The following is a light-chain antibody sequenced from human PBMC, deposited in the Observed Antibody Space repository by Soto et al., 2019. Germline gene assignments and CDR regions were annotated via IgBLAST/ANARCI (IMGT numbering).Light chain of an antibody. J-gene: IGKJ1*01. Sequence: DIQMTQSPSTLSASVGDRVTITCRASQSLNSWLAWYQQKPGKAPKLLIYKASTLESGVPSRFSGSGSATEFTLTISSLQPDDFATYYCQQYNTDSGTFGQGTKVGIK. CDR3: QQYNTDSGT. CDR2: KAS. CDR1: QSLNSW. V-gene: IGKV1-5*03.